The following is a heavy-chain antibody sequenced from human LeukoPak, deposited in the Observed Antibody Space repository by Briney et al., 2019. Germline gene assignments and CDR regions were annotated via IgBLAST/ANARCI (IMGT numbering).Heavy chain of an antibody. CDR3: ARSCRGGSCYVDY. V-gene: IGHV1-2*02. CDR1: GYTFTGYY. Sequence: GASVKVSCEASGYTFTGYYMHWVRQAPGQGLEWMGWINPSSGGTNYAQKFQGRVTMTRDTSISTAYMELSRLRSDDTAVYYCARSCRGGSCYVDYWGQGTLVTVSS. CDR2: INPSSGGT. J-gene: IGHJ4*02. D-gene: IGHD2-15*01.